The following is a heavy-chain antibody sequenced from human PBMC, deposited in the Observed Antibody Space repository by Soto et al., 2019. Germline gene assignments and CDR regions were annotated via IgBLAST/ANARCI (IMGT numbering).Heavy chain of an antibody. J-gene: IGHJ3*02. D-gene: IGHD5-12*01. CDR1: GFTFSSYS. CDR2: ISSSSSYI. V-gene: IGHV3-21*01. CDR3: ARDREYSGYDLGVDAFDI. Sequence: GGSLRLSCAASGFTFSSYSMNWVRQAPGKGLEWVSSISSSSSYIYYADSVKGRFTISRDNAKNSLYLQMNSLRAEDTAVYYCARDREYSGYDLGVDAFDIWGQGTMVTVSS.